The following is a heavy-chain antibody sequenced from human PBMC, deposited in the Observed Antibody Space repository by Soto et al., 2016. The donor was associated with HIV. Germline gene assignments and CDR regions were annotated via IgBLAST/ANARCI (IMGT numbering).Heavy chain of an antibody. Sequence: EVQLLESGGGFVQPGGSLRLSCATSGFTFTNYAMNWVRQAPGKGLEWVSSISGGGDNTYYSDSVKGRFTISRDNSKNILHLHMNSLTVEDTAIYYCVKDLYCSGGNCNSRVMDYWGQGTLVTVSS. J-gene: IGHJ4*02. D-gene: IGHD2-15*01. V-gene: IGHV3-23*01. CDR3: VKDLYCSGGNCNSRVMDY. CDR1: GFTFTNYA. CDR2: ISGGGDNT.